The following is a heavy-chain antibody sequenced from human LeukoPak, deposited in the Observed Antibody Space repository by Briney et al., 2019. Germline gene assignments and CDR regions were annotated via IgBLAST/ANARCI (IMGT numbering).Heavy chain of an antibody. CDR2: ISSSGSTI. CDR3: ARSLSYYYDSSGYYYY. D-gene: IGHD3-22*01. CDR1: GLTFSDYY. V-gene: IGHV3-11*01. J-gene: IGHJ4*02. Sequence: PGGSLRLSCAASGLTFSDYYMSWIRQAPGKGLEWVSYISSSGSTIYYADSVKGRFTISRDNAKNSLYLQMNSLRAEDTAVYYCARSLSYYYDSSGYYYYWGQGTLVTVSS.